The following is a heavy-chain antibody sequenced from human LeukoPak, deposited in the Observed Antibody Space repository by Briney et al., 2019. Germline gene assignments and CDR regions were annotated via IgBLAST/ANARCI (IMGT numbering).Heavy chain of an antibody. CDR3: ARYSGSASHFDY. CDR1: GGSVNRGGYY. CDR2: IYYSGST. Sequence: SGTLSLTCTVSGGSVNRGGYYWSWIRQHPGKGLEWIGHIYYSGSTYYNPSLKSRLIMSLDTSDNQFSLKLTSVTAADTAVYYCARYSGSASHFDYWGQGTLVTVSS. J-gene: IGHJ4*02. D-gene: IGHD3-10*01. V-gene: IGHV4-31*03.